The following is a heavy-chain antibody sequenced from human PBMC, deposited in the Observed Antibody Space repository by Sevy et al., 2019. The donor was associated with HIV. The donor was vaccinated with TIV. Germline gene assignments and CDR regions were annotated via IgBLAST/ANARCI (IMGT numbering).Heavy chain of an antibody. Sequence: GGSLRLSCPASGFTFSSYGMHWVRQAPGKGLEWVAVISYDGSNKYYADSVKGRFTISRDNSKNTLYLQMNSLRAEDTAVYYCAKDPSGQLTLDYWGQGTLVTVSS. CDR2: ISYDGSNK. CDR1: GFTFSSYG. D-gene: IGHD3-10*01. CDR3: AKDPSGQLTLDY. V-gene: IGHV3-30*18. J-gene: IGHJ4*02.